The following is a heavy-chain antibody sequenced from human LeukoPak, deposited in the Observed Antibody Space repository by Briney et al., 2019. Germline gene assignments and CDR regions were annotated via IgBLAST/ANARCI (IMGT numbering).Heavy chain of an antibody. Sequence: GGSLRLSCAASGFTFSSYWMHWVRQAPGKGLVWVSRFNSDGSSTSYADSVKGRFTISRDNAKTTLYLQMNSLRAEDTALYYCAKDLTYYYGLGSSTNAFDIWGQGTMVTVSS. D-gene: IGHD3-10*01. V-gene: IGHV3-74*01. CDR2: FNSDGSST. J-gene: IGHJ3*02. CDR1: GFTFSSYW. CDR3: AKDLTYYYGLGSSTNAFDI.